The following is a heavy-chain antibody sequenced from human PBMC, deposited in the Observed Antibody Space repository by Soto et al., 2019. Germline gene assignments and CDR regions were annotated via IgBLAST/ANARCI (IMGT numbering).Heavy chain of an antibody. CDR1: GGSISSGGYS. CDR3: AILRVAFDI. J-gene: IGHJ3*02. Sequence: QLRLQESGSGLVKPSQTLSLTCAVSGGSISSGGYSWSWIRQPPGKGLEWIGYIYHSGSTYYNPSLKSRVTISVDRSKNQFSLKLSSVTAADTAVYYCAILRVAFDIWGQGTMVTVSS. CDR2: IYHSGST. D-gene: IGHD3-16*01. V-gene: IGHV4-30-2*01.